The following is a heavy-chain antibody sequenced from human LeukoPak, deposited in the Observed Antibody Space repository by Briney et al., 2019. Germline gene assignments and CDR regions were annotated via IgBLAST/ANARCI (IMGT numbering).Heavy chain of an antibody. CDR3: ARLKGATVTFYYYYGMDV. V-gene: IGHV4-30-4*08. D-gene: IGHD4-17*01. CDR1: GGSISSGDYY. CDR2: IYYSGST. Sequence: SETLFLTCTVSGGSISSGDYYWSWIRQPPGKGLEWIGYIYYSGSTYYNSSLKSRVTISVDTSKNQFSLKLSSVTAADTAVYYCARLKGATVTFYYYYGMDVWGQGTTVTVSS. J-gene: IGHJ6*02.